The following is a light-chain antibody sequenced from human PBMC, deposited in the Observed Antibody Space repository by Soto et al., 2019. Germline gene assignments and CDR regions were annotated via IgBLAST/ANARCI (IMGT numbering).Light chain of an antibody. CDR3: PQRRHWPPLT. CDR1: QSVSSY. J-gene: IGKJ4*01. V-gene: IGKV3-11*01. CDR2: DAS. Sequence: EIVLTQSPATLSLSPGERATLSCRASQSVSSYLALYQQNPGQAPRLLLYDASNMATGIPARFSGSGSGQDFTLTISSLEPEDFAVYYCPQRRHWPPLTFGGGTKVAIK.